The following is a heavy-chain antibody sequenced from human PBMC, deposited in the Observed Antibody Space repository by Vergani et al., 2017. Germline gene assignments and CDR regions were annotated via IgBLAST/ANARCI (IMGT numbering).Heavy chain of an antibody. D-gene: IGHD5-24*01. CDR2: VYTSGMT. V-gene: IGHV4-61*02. Sequence: QVQLQESGPRLVRPSQTLSLTCTVSGGSINTGAYYWSWIRQPAGKGLEWIGRVYTSGMTNYNPSLKSRVTILVDRSKSQLSLKLTSVTAGDTAVYYCGRGSDNYNWGQGTLVTVSS. CDR1: GGSINTGAYY. CDR3: GRGSDNYN. J-gene: IGHJ4*02.